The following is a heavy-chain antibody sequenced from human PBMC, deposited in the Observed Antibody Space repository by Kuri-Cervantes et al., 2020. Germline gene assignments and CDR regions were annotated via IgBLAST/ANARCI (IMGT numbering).Heavy chain of an antibody. CDR1: GFTFDDYA. CDR2: ISWNSGSI. CDR3: AKGSYGSGSYYRGFVYYGMDV. D-gene: IGHD3-10*01. V-gene: IGHV3-9*01. J-gene: IGHJ6*02. Sequence: GGSLRLSCAASGFTFDDYAMHWVRQAPGKGLEWVSGISWNSGSIGYADSVKGRFTISRDNAKNSLYLQMNSLRAEDTALHYCAKGSYGSGSYYRGFVYYGMDVWGQGTTVTVSS.